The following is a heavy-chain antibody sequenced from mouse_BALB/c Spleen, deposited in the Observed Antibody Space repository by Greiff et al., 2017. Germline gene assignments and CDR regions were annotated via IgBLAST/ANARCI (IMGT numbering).Heavy chain of an antibody. V-gene: IGHV5-4*02. Sequence: EVKLLESGGGLVKPGGSLKLSCAASGFTFSDYYMYWVRQTPEKRLEWVATISDGGSYTYYPDSVKGRFTISRDNAKNNLYLQMSSLKSEDTAMYYCARDRGITPRSLFAYWGQGTLVTVSA. J-gene: IGHJ3*01. CDR3: ARDRGITPRSLFAY. D-gene: IGHD2-4*01. CDR1: GFTFSDYY. CDR2: ISDGGSYT.